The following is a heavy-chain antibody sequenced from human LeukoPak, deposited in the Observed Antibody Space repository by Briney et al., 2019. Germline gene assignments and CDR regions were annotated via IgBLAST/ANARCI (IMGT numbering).Heavy chain of an antibody. CDR3: ARAPGYCSGGSCFPAGNFDY. CDR2: ISSSGSTI. Sequence: GGSLRLSCAASGSTFSSYEMNWVRQAPGKGLEWVSYISSSGSTIYYADSVKGRFTISRDNAKNSLYLQMNSLRAEDTAVYYCARAPGYCSGGSCFPAGNFDYWGQGTLVTVSS. D-gene: IGHD2-15*01. J-gene: IGHJ4*02. V-gene: IGHV3-48*03. CDR1: GSTFSSYE.